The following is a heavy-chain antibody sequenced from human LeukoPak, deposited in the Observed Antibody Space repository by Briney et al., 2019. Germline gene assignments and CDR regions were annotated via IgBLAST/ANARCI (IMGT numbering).Heavy chain of an antibody. V-gene: IGHV1-69*13. D-gene: IGHD5-24*01. Sequence: SVKVSCKASGGTFSSYAISWVRQAPGQGLEWRGGIIPIFGTANYAQKFQGRVTITADESTSTAYTELSSLRSEDTAVYYCARDDEMATIKGAFDIWGQGTMVTVSS. J-gene: IGHJ3*02. CDR2: IIPIFGTA. CDR1: GGTFSSYA. CDR3: ARDDEMATIKGAFDI.